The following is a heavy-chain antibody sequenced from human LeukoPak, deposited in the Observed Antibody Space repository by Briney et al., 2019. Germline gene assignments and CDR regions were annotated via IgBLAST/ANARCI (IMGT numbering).Heavy chain of an antibody. Sequence: GGSLRLSCAASGFTVSSNYMSWVCQAPGKGLEWVSVIYSGGSTYYADSVKGRFTISRDNSKNTLYLQMNSLRAEDTAVYYCARDQYYYGSGTIDYWGQGTLVTVSS. D-gene: IGHD3-10*01. J-gene: IGHJ4*02. V-gene: IGHV3-66*02. CDR2: IYSGGST. CDR1: GFTVSSNY. CDR3: ARDQYYYGSGTIDY.